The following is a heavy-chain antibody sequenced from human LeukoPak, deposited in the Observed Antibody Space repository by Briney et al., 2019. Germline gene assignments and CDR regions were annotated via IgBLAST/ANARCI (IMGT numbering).Heavy chain of an antibody. J-gene: IGHJ3*02. CDR1: GYTFHTYW. CDR2: IYPDDSTT. Sequence: GESLKIPCRGSGYTFHTYWIAWVRQMPGKGLEWMGVIYPDDSTTRYSPSFRGQVTMSVDKSVSTAYLQWNSLKASDTALYYCAIEDSRPSSVHGLDAFDIWGQGTMVTVSS. CDR3: AIEDSRPSSVHGLDAFDI. V-gene: IGHV5-51*01. D-gene: IGHD6-6*01.